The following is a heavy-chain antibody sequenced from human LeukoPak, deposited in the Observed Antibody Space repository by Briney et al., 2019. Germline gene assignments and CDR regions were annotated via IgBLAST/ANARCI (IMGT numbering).Heavy chain of an antibody. CDR1: GGSMSSYY. D-gene: IGHD6-13*01. Sequence: TSETLSLTCTVSGGSMSSYYWSWIRQPPGRGLEWIGYIYYSGSTYYSSSLKSRVTISVDTSKNQFSLKLSSVTAAETAVYYCARNEGQQLSRSWFDPWGQGTLVTVSS. CDR3: ARNEGQQLSRSWFDP. V-gene: IGHV4-59*01. CDR2: IYYSGST. J-gene: IGHJ5*02.